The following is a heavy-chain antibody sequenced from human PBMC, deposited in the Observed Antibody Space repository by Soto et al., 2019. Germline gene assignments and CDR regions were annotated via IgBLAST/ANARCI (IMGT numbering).Heavy chain of an antibody. D-gene: IGHD3-22*01. CDR3: LTGDYY. J-gene: IGHJ4*02. Sequence: EEQLVESGGGLVQPGGSLRLSCAASGFSFSTHYMNWVRQTPGKGLEWVSSINRDSTVIKYADAVKGRFTISRDNARNSLSLQMNSLRAEDTAVYYCLTGDYYEGPGTLVTVSS. CDR2: INRDSTVI. CDR1: GFSFSTHY. V-gene: IGHV3-48*01.